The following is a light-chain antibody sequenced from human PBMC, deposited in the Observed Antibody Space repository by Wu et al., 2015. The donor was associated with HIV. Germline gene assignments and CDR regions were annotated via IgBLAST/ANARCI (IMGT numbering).Light chain of an antibody. CDR2: DAS. V-gene: IGKV1-8*01. J-gene: IGKJ1*01. CDR1: QTVNNF. CDR3: QQFHSYPPT. Sequence: AIRMTQSPSSVSASTGDRVTITCRANQTVNNFLAWYQQKPGKAPKLLVYDASASQSGVPSRFSGSGSGTDFTLTISCLQSEDFVMYYCQQFHSYPPTFGQGTRLEIK.